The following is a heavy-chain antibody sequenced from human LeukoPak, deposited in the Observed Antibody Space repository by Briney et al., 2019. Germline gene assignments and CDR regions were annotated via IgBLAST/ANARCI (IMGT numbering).Heavy chain of an antibody. CDR3: ATKGRAAGDY. CDR2: VNSDGSTT. V-gene: IGHV3-74*01. Sequence: GGSQRLSCAASGFTFSYYWMHWVRQAPGKGLVWVSRVNSDGSTTSYAGSVKGRFTISRDNAKNTLYLQMNSLRAEDTAVYYCATKGRAAGDYWGQGTLVTVSS. J-gene: IGHJ4*02. CDR1: GFTFSYYW. D-gene: IGHD6-13*01.